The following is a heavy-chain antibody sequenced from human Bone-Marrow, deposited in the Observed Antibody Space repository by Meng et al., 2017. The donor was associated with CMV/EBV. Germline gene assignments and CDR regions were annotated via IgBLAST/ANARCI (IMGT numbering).Heavy chain of an antibody. V-gene: IGHV1-18*01. CDR3: ARDRYCSSTSCYFGFGY. CDR2: VSVYNGNT. D-gene: IGHD2-2*01. CDR1: GGTFSSYA. J-gene: IGHJ4*02. Sequence: ASVKVSCKASGGTFSSYAINWVRQAPGQGLEWMGWVSVYNGNTHFAQRFQGRVTLTTDTSTTTAYMELESLKSDDTAVYYCARDRYCSSTSCYFGFGYWGQGTLVTVSS.